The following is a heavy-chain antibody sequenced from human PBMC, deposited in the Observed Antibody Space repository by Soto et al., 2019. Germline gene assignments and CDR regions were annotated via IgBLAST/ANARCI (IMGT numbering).Heavy chain of an antibody. CDR3: ARDRGQNWFDP. CDR1: GFTFSSYS. Sequence: GGSLRLSCAASGFTFSSYSMNWVRQAPGKGLEWVSSISSSSSYIYYADSVKGRFTISRDNAKNSLYLQMNSLRAEDTAVYYCARDRGQNWFDPWGQGTLVTVSS. CDR2: ISSSSSYI. V-gene: IGHV3-21*01. D-gene: IGHD3-10*01. J-gene: IGHJ5*02.